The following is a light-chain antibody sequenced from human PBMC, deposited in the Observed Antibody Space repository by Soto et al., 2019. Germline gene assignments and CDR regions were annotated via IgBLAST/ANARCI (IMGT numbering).Light chain of an antibody. CDR1: QSVSNY. V-gene: IGKV3-11*01. Sequence: IVMTQSPATLSLSPWERATLSCRASQSVSNYLSWYQQKPGLAPRLLMYETSRRATGIPARFSGSGSGTDFTLTISSLEPEDFAVYYCQQRNNWRDTFGQGTRLEIK. CDR3: QQRNNWRDT. CDR2: ETS. J-gene: IGKJ5*01.